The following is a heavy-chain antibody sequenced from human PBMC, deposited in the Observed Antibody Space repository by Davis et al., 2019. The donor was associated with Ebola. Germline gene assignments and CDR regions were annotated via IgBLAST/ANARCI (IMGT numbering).Heavy chain of an antibody. D-gene: IGHD3-10*01. Sequence: GESLKISCAASGFTFSSYAMSWVRQAPGKGLEWVSAISGSGGSTYYADSVKGRFTISRDNSKDTLYLQMDSLRDEDTAVYYCARDSGSAGLRFVYFDYWGQGTLVTVSS. CDR1: GFTFSSYA. J-gene: IGHJ4*02. CDR2: ISGSGGST. CDR3: ARDSGSAGLRFVYFDY. V-gene: IGHV3-23*01.